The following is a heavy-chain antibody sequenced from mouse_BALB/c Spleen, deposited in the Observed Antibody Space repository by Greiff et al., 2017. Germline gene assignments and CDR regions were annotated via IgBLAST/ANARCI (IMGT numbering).Heavy chain of an antibody. Sequence: EVQRVESGGDLVKPGGSLKLSCAASGFTFSSYGMSWVRQTPDKRLEWVATISSGGSYTYYPDSVKGRFTISRDNAKNTLYLQMSSLKSEDTAMYYCARQGSRDYAYAMDYWGQGTSVTVSS. CDR3: ARQGSRDYAYAMDY. J-gene: IGHJ4*01. V-gene: IGHV5-6*01. CDR2: ISSGGSYT. CDR1: GFTFSSYG. D-gene: IGHD2-4*01.